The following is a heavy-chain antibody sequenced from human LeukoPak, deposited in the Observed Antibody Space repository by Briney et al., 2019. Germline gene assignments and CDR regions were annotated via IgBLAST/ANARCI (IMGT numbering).Heavy chain of an antibody. D-gene: IGHD5-18*01. J-gene: IGHJ6*03. CDR2: INHSGST. V-gene: IGHV4-34*01. Sequence: SETLSLTCAVYGGSFSGYYWSWIRQPPGKGLEWIGEINHSGSTNYNPSLKSRVTISVDTSKNQFSLKLSSVTAADTAVYYCARGPHQLWFQIYYMDVWGKGTTVTVSS. CDR1: GGSFSGYY. CDR3: ARGPHQLWFQIYYMDV.